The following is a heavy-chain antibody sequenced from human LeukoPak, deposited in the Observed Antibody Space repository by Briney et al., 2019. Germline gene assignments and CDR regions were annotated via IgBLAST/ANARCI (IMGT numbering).Heavy chain of an antibody. D-gene: IGHD3-9*01. Sequence: GGSLRLSCAASGFTASSNCMSWVRQAPGKGLEWVSVIYSGGSTYYADSVKGRFTISRDNSKNTLYLQMNSLRAEDTAVYYCARDRRYSDWGQGALVTVSS. V-gene: IGHV3-66*01. J-gene: IGHJ4*02. CDR3: ARDRRYSD. CDR2: IYSGGST. CDR1: GFTASSNC.